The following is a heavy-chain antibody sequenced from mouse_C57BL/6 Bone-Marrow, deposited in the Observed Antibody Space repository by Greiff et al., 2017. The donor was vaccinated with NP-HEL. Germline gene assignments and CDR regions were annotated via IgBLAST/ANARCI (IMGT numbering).Heavy chain of an antibody. CDR2: IDPNGGGT. D-gene: IGHD1-1*01. Sequence: QVQLQQPGADLVKPGASVKLSCKASGYTFTSYWMHWVKQRPGRGLEWIGRIDPNGGGTKFNEKFKTKATMPVDKPYSTAYMQLSSLTSEDSAVSYCARYYYGSSGWYFDVWGTGTPVTVSS. V-gene: IGHV1-72*01. J-gene: IGHJ1*03. CDR3: ARYYYGSSGWYFDV. CDR1: GYTFTSYW.